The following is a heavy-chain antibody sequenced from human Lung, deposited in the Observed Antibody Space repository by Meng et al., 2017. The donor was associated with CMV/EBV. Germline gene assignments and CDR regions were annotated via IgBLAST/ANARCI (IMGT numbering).Heavy chain of an antibody. CDR3: ARGSGSNWAECFQF. D-gene: IGHD1-26*01. Sequence: GESXKISXAASGFTFSRYEMSWVRQTPEKALEWIAYIKNTGDTIYYADSVKGRFIISRDNAKNSLYLQMNSLKAEDTAIYYCARGSGSNWAECFQFWGQGTLVTVSS. V-gene: IGHV3-48*03. CDR2: IKNTGDTI. CDR1: GFTFSRYE. J-gene: IGHJ1*01.